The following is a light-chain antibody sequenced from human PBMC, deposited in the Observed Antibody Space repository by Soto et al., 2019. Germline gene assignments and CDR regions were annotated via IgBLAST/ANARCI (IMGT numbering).Light chain of an antibody. Sequence: QSVLTQPPSVSGAPRQRVTISCSGSTPNIGKNAVNWYQQLPGKAPKLVIYHNDLLPSGVSVRFSGSKSGTSASLAISGLQSDDEADYYCAAWDDNLDGYVFGTGTKVTVL. CDR1: TPNIGKNA. CDR3: AAWDDNLDGYV. J-gene: IGLJ1*01. CDR2: HND. V-gene: IGLV1-36*01.